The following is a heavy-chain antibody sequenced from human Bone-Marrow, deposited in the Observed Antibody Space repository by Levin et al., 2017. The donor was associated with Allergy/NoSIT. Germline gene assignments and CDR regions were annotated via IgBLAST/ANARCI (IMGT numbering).Heavy chain of an antibody. CDR1: DSSFSTYA. CDR3: ARDWNEKSYGYYGMDV. D-gene: IGHD5-18*01. CDR2: ISYDGDNE. J-gene: IGHJ6*02. Sequence: SGGSLRLSCAASDSSFSTYAMTWVRQAPGKGLEWVAAISYDGDNEFYANSVRGRFTVSRDNSKNTLYLQMDSLRTEDTAVYFCARDWNEKSYGYYGMDVWGQGTAVTVS. V-gene: IGHV3-30-3*01.